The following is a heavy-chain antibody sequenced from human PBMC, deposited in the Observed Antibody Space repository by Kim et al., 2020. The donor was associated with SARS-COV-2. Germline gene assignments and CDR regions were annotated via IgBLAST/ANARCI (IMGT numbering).Heavy chain of an antibody. V-gene: IGHV4-39*01. Sequence: SETLSLTCTVSGGSISSSSYYWGWIRQPPGKGLEWIGSIYYSGSTYYNPSLKSRVTISVDTSKNQFSLKLSSVTAADTAVCYCARGKIPPYYYYYGMDV. J-gene: IGHJ6*01. CDR3: ARGKIPPYYYYYGMDV. CDR2: IYYSGST. CDR1: GGSISSSSYY. D-gene: IGHD2-21*01.